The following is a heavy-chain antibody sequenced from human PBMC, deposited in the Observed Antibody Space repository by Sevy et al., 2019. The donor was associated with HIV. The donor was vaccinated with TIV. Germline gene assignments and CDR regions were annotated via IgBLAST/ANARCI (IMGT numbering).Heavy chain of an antibody. CDR2: ISSSSRTI. Sequence: GGSLRLSCAASGIIFSSYDMNWVRQAPGKGLEWVSYISSSSRTIYYGDSVKGRFTISRDNARNSLYLQMNSLRAEDTAVYFCARAVWASRGASDIWGQGTMVTVSS. V-gene: IGHV3-48*01. CDR3: ARAVWASRGASDI. J-gene: IGHJ3*02. CDR1: GIIFSSYD. D-gene: IGHD3-10*01.